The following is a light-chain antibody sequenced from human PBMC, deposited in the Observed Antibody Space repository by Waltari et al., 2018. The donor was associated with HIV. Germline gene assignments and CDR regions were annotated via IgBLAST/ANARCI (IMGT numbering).Light chain of an antibody. V-gene: IGKV4-1*01. CDR2: WVS. Sequence: DIVMTQSPDSLAVSLGERVTINCKSSQSVLYNSNNKNYLAWYQQKPRQPPKLLIYWVSTRESGVPDRFSGSGSGTDFTLTISSLQAEDVAVYYCQQYYSTLYSFGQGTKLEIK. CDR1: QSVLYNSNNKNY. J-gene: IGKJ2*03. CDR3: QQYYSTLYS.